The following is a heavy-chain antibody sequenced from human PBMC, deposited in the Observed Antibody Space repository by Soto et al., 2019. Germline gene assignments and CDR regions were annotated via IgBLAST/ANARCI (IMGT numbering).Heavy chain of an antibody. Sequence: PXESLKISCKGSGYSFTSYWISWVRQMPGKGLEWMGRIDPSDSYTNYSPSFQGHVTISADKSISTAYLQWSSLKASDTAMYYCARHGDVVVPAAIPLHYYYYGMDVWGQGTTVTVSS. CDR3: ARHGDVVVPAAIPLHYYYYGMDV. CDR1: GYSFTSYW. V-gene: IGHV5-10-1*01. CDR2: IDPSDSYT. J-gene: IGHJ6*02. D-gene: IGHD2-2*02.